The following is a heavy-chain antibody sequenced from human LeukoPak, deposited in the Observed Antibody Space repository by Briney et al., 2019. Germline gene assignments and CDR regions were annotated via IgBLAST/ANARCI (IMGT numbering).Heavy chain of an antibody. CDR1: GGSISSYY. V-gene: IGHV4-59*08. D-gene: IGHD6-13*01. Sequence: SETLSLTCTVSGGSISSYYWSWIRQPPGKGLEWIGYIYYSGSTNYNPSLKSRVTISVDTSKNQFSLKLSSVTAADTAVYYCAKRSGSWLLYWFDPWGQGTLVTVSS. CDR3: AKRSGSWLLYWFDP. CDR2: IYYSGST. J-gene: IGHJ5*02.